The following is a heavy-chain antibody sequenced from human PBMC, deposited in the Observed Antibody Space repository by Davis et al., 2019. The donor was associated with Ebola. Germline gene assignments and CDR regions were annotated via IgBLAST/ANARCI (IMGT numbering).Heavy chain of an antibody. V-gene: IGHV3-74*01. J-gene: IGHJ6*04. CDR3: ARVGCSSTSCYDGYYYYGMDV. D-gene: IGHD2-2*01. CDR2: INSDGSST. Sequence: HTGGSLRISCAASGFTFSSYWMHWVRQAPGKGLVWVSRINSDGSSTSYADSVKGRFTISRDNAKNTLYLQMNSLRAEDTAVYYCARVGCSSTSCYDGYYYYGMDVWGKGTTVTVSS. CDR1: GFTFSSYW.